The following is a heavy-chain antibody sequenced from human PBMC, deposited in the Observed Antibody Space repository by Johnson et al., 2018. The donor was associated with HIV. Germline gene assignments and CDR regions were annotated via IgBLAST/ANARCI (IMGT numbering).Heavy chain of an antibody. V-gene: IGHV3-30*03. J-gene: IGHJ3*02. CDR3: ARRVEGRRSANDAFDI. CDR1: GFTFSSYW. Sequence: QVQLVESGGGLVQPGGSLRLSCAASGFTFSSYWMSWVRQAPGKGLAWVAVISYDGSTEYYADSVKGRFTISRANSKNTLYLQMNSLRAEDTAVYYCARRVEGRRSANDAFDIWGQGTMVTVSS. CDR2: ISYDGSTE. D-gene: IGHD1-1*01.